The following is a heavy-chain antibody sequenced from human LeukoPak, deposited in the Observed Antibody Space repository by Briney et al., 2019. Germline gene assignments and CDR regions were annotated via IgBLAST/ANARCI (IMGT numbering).Heavy chain of an antibody. CDR2: ISGSGGST. J-gene: IGHJ4*02. V-gene: IGHV3-23*01. Sequence: GGSLRLSCAASGFTFSSYAMSWVRQAPGKGLEWVSAISGSGGSTYYADSVKGRVTISRDNSKNTLYLQMNSLRAEDTAVYYCAKSGYDFWSGYPYYFDYWGQGTLVTVSS. CDR3: AKSGYDFWSGYPYYFDY. D-gene: IGHD3-3*01. CDR1: GFTFSSYA.